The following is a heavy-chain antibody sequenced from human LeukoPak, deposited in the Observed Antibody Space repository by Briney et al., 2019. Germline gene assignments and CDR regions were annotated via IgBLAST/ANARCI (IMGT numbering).Heavy chain of an antibody. CDR2: ISGSGGST. CDR1: GFTFSSYA. CDR3: AKDSHYDFWSGYYLFDY. D-gene: IGHD3-3*01. V-gene: IGHV3-23*01. J-gene: IGHJ4*02. Sequence: PGGSLRLSCAASGFTFSSYAMSWVRQAPGEGLEWVSAISGSGGSTYYADSVKGRFTISRDNSKNTLYLQMNSLRAEDTAVYYCAKDSHYDFWSGYYLFDYWGQGTLVTVSS.